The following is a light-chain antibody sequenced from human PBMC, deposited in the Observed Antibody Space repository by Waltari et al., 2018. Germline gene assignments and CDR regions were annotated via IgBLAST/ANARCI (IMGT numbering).Light chain of an antibody. V-gene: IGLV1-40*01. Sequence: QSVLTQPPSVSGAPGQRVTISCTGSSSNIGAGYDVPWYQQLPGTAPKLLIYGNSNRPSGVPDRFSGSKSGTSASLASTGLQAEDEADYYCQSYDSSLRGGVFGGGTKLTVL. CDR1: SSNIGAGYD. CDR2: GNS. J-gene: IGLJ2*01. CDR3: QSYDSSLRGGV.